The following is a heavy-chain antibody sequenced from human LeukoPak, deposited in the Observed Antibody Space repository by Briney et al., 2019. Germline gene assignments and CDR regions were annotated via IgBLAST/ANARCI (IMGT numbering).Heavy chain of an antibody. J-gene: IGHJ4*02. CDR1: GGTFSSYA. D-gene: IGHD3-16*01. Sequence: GASVKVSCKASGGTFSSYAISWVRQAPGQGFEWMGGIIPIFGTANYAQKLQGRVTMTTDTSTSTAYMELRSLRSDDTAVYYCARVEYDYVWGSYGYWGQGTLVTVSS. CDR2: IIPIFGTA. V-gene: IGHV1-69*05. CDR3: ARVEYDYVWGSYGY.